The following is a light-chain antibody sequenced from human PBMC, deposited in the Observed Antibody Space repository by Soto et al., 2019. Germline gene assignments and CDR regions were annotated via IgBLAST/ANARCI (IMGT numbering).Light chain of an antibody. J-gene: IGLJ3*02. CDR2: EVA. V-gene: IGLV2-8*01. CDR1: SSDVGGYNY. CDR3: SSYADRNKFL. Sequence: QSALTQPPSASGSPGQSVTISCTGTSSDVGGYNYVSWYQQHPGKAPKLIIYEVAKRPSGVPDRISGSKSGNTASLTVSGLQAEDEADYYCSSYADRNKFLFGGGT.